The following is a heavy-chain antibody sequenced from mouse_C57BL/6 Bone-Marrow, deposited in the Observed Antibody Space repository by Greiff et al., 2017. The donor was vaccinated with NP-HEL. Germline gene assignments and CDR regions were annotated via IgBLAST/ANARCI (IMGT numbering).Heavy chain of an antibody. J-gene: IGHJ3*01. CDR3: ARGGNVDYYGSSPLAY. CDR2: FHPYNDDT. V-gene: IGHV1-47*01. D-gene: IGHD1-1*01. CDR1: GYTFTTYP. Sequence: VQLQQSGAELVKPGASVKMSCKASGYTFTTYPIEWMKQNHGKSLEWIGNFHPYNDDTTYNEKFKGKATLTVEKSSSTVYLELSRLTSDDSAVYDCARGGNVDYYGSSPLAYWGQGTLVTVSA.